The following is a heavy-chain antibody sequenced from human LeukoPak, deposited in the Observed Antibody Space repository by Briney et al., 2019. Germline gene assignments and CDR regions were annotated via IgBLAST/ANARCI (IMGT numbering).Heavy chain of an antibody. V-gene: IGHV4-34*01. CDR2: INHSGST. J-gene: IGHJ5*02. Sequence: PSETLSLTCAVYGGSFSGYYWSWIRQPPGKGLEWIGEINHSGSTNYNPSLKSRVTISVDTSKNQFSLKLSSVTAADTAVYYCARGLGDYGVRNWFDPWGQGTLVTVSS. D-gene: IGHD4-17*01. CDR1: GGSFSGYY. CDR3: ARGLGDYGVRNWFDP.